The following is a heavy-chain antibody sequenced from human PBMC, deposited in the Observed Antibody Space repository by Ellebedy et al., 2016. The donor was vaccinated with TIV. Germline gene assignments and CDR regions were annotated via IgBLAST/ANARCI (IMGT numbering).Heavy chain of an antibody. J-gene: IGHJ4*02. V-gene: IGHV1-3*01. CDR1: GYTFTSYA. Sequence: ASVKVSXXASGYTFTSYAMHWVRQAPGQRLEWMGWINAGNGNTKYSQKFQGRVTMTRDTSTSTVYMQLSSLTSEDTAVYYCAREGVVTRDFDYWGQGTLVTVSS. D-gene: IGHD4-23*01. CDR3: AREGVVTRDFDY. CDR2: INAGNGNT.